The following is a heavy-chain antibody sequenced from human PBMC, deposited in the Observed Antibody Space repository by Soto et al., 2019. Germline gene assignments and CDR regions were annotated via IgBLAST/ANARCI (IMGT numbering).Heavy chain of an antibody. CDR3: TTHKFDSGPYPWAYFHY. J-gene: IGHJ4*02. Sequence: GGSLRLSCAASGLTFSKAWMNWVRQAPGKGLEWVGRIKSKADDGTIEYAAPVRGRFTISRDDSENTLFLQMDSLKTEDTAVYYCTTHKFDSGPYPWAYFHYWGQGAQVTVSS. V-gene: IGHV3-15*05. D-gene: IGHD1-26*01. CDR2: IKSKADDGTI. CDR1: GLTFSKAW.